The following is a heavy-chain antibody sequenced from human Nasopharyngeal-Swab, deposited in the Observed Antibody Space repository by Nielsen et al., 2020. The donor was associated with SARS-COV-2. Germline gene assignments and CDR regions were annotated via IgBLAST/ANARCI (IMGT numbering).Heavy chain of an antibody. CDR2: ISSSGSTI. Sequence: GGSLRLSCAASGFTFSSYEMNWVRQAPGKGLEWVSYISSSGSTIYYADSVKGRFTISRDNAKNSLYLQMNSLRAEDTAVYYCARDSPRRGKNDYWGQGTQVTVSS. J-gene: IGHJ4*02. D-gene: IGHD5-24*01. CDR3: ARDSPRRGKNDY. V-gene: IGHV3-48*03. CDR1: GFTFSSYE.